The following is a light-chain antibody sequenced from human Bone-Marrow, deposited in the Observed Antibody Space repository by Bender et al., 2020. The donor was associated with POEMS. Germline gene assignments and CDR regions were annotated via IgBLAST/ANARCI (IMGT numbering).Light chain of an antibody. J-gene: IGLJ3*02. Sequence: QSALTQPASVSGSPGQSITISCTGTSSDVGSYNLVSWYRHHPGKAPKVVIYDVTERPSGVSNRLSGSKSGNTASLTISGLQAEDEADYYCAAWDDILNTWVFGGGTKLTVL. V-gene: IGLV2-23*02. CDR3: AAWDDILNTWV. CDR2: DVT. CDR1: SSDVGSYNL.